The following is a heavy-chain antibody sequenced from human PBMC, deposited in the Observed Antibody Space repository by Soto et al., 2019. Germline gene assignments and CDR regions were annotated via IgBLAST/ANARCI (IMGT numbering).Heavy chain of an antibody. Sequence: PGESLKISCKSSGYPFTTYWIGWVRQMPGKGLEWMGIIYPGDSETRYSPSFQGQVTISADRSIDTAHLQWSSLKASDTAIYYCARKVFRGVVISSTFDIWGQGTMVTVSS. CDR1: GYPFTTYW. D-gene: IGHD3-10*01. CDR2: IYPGDSET. CDR3: ARKVFRGVVISSTFDI. V-gene: IGHV5-51*01. J-gene: IGHJ3*02.